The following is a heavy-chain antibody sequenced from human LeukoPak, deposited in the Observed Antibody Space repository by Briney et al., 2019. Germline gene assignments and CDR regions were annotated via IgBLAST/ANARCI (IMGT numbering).Heavy chain of an antibody. D-gene: IGHD3-22*01. V-gene: IGHV1-46*01. CDR3: AATDSSGYYWVRAFDI. Sequence: ASVKVSCKASGYTFTSYYMHWVRQAPGQGLEWMGIINPSGGSTSYAQKFQGRGTMTRDMSTSTVYMELSSLRSEDTAVYYCAATDSSGYYWVRAFDIWGQGTMVTVSS. CDR2: INPSGGST. CDR1: GYTFTSYY. J-gene: IGHJ3*02.